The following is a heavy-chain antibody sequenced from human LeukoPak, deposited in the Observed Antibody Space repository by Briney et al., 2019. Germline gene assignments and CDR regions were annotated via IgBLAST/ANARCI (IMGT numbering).Heavy chain of an antibody. D-gene: IGHD3-3*01. J-gene: IGHJ4*02. CDR2: IYYSGST. CDR3: ARGDDFWSGYYIDY. CDR1: GGSISSYY. V-gene: IGHV4-59*01. Sequence: SETLSLTCTVSGGSISSYYWSWIRQPPGKGLEWIGYIYYSGSTNYNPSLKSRVTISVDTSKNQFSLKLSSVTAADTAVYYWARGDDFWSGYYIDYWGQGTLVTVSS.